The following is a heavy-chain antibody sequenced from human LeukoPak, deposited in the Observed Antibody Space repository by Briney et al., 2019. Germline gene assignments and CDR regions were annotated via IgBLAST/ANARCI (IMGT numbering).Heavy chain of an antibody. V-gene: IGHV1-18*01. CDR2: ISAYNGNT. CDR1: GYTFTSYG. CDR3: ARDGYYDSSGYFGAP. Sequence: ASVKVSCKASGYTFTSYGISWVRQAPGQGLEWMGWISAYNGNTNYAQKLQGRVTMTTDTSTSTAYMELRSLRSDDTAVYCCARDGYYDSSGYFGAPWGQGTLVTVSS. D-gene: IGHD3-22*01. J-gene: IGHJ5*02.